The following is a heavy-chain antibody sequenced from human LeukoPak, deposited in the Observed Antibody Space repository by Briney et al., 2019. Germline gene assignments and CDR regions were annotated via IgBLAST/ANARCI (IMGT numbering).Heavy chain of an antibody. CDR2: IWYDGSNK. CDR3: AREVNSGLYNYYGMDV. D-gene: IGHD6-19*01. V-gene: IGHV3-33*01. J-gene: IGHJ6*02. CDR1: GFTFSSFG. Sequence: GGPLGLSGERSGFTFSSFGMHWFGQAPAKGLGWVAIIWYDGSNKYYGDSVKGRFTISRDSSKNTLYLQMNNLRAEDTAVYYCAREVNSGLYNYYGMDVWGQGTTVTVFS.